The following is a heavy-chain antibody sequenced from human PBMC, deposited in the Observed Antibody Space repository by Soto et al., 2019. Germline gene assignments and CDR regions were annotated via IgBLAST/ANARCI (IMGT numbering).Heavy chain of an antibody. Sequence: GGSLRLSCAASGFTFSDYYMSWIRQAPGKGLEWVSYISSSGSTIYYADSVKGRFTISRDNAKNSLYLQMNSLRAEDTAVYYCARTVRFSKDAFDIWGQGTMVTVSS. CDR3: ARTVRFSKDAFDI. CDR1: GFTFSDYY. CDR2: ISSSGSTI. V-gene: IGHV3-11*01. J-gene: IGHJ3*02. D-gene: IGHD3-3*01.